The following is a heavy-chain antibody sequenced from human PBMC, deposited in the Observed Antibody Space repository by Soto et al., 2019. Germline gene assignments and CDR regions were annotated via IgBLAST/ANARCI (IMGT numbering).Heavy chain of an antibody. J-gene: IGHJ4*01. CDR1: GYTFINYY. D-gene: IGHD3-16*02. V-gene: IGHV1-46*01. CDR3: AKYHDYVWGNYRYTADY. Sequence: VASVKVSCKTSGYTFINYYIHWMRQAPGQGLEWMGMINPSGGSISSAQKFQARLTMTRDTSTSTVYMELSRLKSEDTAMYYCAKYHDYVWGNYRYTADYWGHGTQVTVSS. CDR2: INPSGGSI.